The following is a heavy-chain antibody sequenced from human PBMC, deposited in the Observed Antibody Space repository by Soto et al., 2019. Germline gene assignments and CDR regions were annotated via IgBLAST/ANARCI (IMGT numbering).Heavy chain of an antibody. V-gene: IGHV1-69*13. CDR3: ARVGGVGAPPGADY. D-gene: IGHD1-26*01. J-gene: IGHJ4*02. CDR1: GGIFSSYA. CDR2: VIPVLGQA. Sequence: SSVKVACKASGGIFSSYAISWLRQAPGQGLEWMGAVIPVLGQAYYAQALQDRVTITADESTRTAYMELSSLTSEDTAVYFCARVGGVGAPPGADYWGQGTLVTVSS.